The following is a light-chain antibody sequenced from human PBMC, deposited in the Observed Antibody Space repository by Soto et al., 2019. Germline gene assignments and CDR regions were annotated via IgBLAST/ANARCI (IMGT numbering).Light chain of an antibody. CDR3: QQYNNWPQT. V-gene: IGKV3-15*01. Sequence: EIMLTQSPGTLSLSPGERATLSCRASQSVSSNLAWYQQKPGQAPRLLIYGASTRATGIPARFSGSGSGTEFTLTISSLQSEDFAVYYCQQYNNWPQTFGQGTKV. CDR2: GAS. CDR1: QSVSSN. J-gene: IGKJ1*01.